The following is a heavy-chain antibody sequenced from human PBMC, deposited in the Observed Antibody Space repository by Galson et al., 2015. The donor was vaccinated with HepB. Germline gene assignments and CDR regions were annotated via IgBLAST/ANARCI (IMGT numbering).Heavy chain of an antibody. CDR3: ARGPYYYDSSGYYTGDY. J-gene: IGHJ4*02. V-gene: IGHV3-30-3*01. Sequence: SLRLSCAASGFTFSSYAMHWVRQAPGKGLEWVAVISYDGSNKYYADSVKGRFTISRDNSKNTLYLQMNSLRAEDTAVYYCARGPYYYDSSGYYTGDYWGQGTLVTVSS. CDR2: ISYDGSNK. D-gene: IGHD3-22*01. CDR1: GFTFSSYA.